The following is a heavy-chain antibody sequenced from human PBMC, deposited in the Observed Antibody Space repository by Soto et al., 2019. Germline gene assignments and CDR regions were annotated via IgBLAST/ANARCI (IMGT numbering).Heavy chain of an antibody. D-gene: IGHD3-22*01. Sequence: ASVKVSCKASGYTFTSYYMHWVRQAPGQGLEWMGIINPSGGSTSYAQKFQGRVTMTRDTSTSTVYMELSSLRSEDTAVYYCARFMAPTYYYDSSGQGRHAFDIWGQGTMVTVSS. CDR3: ARFMAPTYYYDSSGQGRHAFDI. V-gene: IGHV1-46*01. CDR1: GYTFTSYY. CDR2: INPSGGST. J-gene: IGHJ3*02.